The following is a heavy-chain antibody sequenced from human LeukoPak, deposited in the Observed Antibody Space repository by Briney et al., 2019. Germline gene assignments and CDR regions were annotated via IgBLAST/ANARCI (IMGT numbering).Heavy chain of an antibody. J-gene: IGHJ4*02. CDR2: IYSGGST. V-gene: IGHV3-53*01. CDR1: GFTVSSNY. Sequence: GGSLRLSCAASGFTVSSNYMSWVRQAPGKGLEWVSVIYSGGSTYYADSVKGRFTISRDNSKNTLYLQMNSLRVEDTAVYYCARDRNYGDYEVWGQGTLVTVSS. CDR3: ARDRNYGDYEV. D-gene: IGHD4-17*01.